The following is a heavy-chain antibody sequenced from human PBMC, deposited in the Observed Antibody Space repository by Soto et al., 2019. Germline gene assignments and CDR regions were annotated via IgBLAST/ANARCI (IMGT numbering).Heavy chain of an antibody. Sequence: GASVKVSCKPSGGTFSSYAISWVRQAPGQGLEWMGGIIPIFGTANYAQKFQGRVTITADESTSTAYMELSSLRSEDTAVYYCARTKKPSIVVVTAIHYYYYGMDVWGQGTTVTVSS. J-gene: IGHJ6*02. V-gene: IGHV1-69*13. CDR3: ARTKKPSIVVVTAIHYYYYGMDV. CDR1: GGTFSSYA. D-gene: IGHD2-21*02. CDR2: IIPIFGTA.